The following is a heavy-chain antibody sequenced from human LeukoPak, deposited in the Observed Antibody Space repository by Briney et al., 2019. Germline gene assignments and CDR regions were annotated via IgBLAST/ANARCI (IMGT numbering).Heavy chain of an antibody. Sequence: PGRSLRLSCAASGFTFDDYAMHWVRQAPGKGLEWVSGISWNSGSIGNADSVKGRFTISRDNAKNSLYLQMNSLRAEDTALYYCAKDSGSYYDAFDIWGQGTMVTVSS. D-gene: IGHD1-26*01. CDR1: GFTFDDYA. CDR2: ISWNSGSI. CDR3: AKDSGSYYDAFDI. J-gene: IGHJ3*02. V-gene: IGHV3-9*01.